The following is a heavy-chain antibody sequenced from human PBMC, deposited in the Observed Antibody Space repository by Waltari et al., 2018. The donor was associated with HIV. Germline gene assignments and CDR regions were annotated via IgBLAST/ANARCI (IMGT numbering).Heavy chain of an antibody. Sequence: EVQLVASGGDLVQPGRSLRVSCEASGFNVGDSAMTWFRQAPGKGLQWVGFIRSKVFGGTTEFAASLKGRFTISRDASKNCAYLQMNDLKSEDTAVYSCTRDSYAGVLEVVWGQGTLVTVSS. J-gene: IGHJ4*02. CDR1: GFNVGDSA. CDR2: IRSKVFGGTT. CDR3: TRDSYAGVLEVV. V-gene: IGHV3-49*03. D-gene: IGHD2-2*01.